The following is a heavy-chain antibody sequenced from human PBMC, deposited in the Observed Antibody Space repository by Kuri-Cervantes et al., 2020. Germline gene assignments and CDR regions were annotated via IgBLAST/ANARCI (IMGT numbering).Heavy chain of an antibody. V-gene: IGHV3-48*03. CDR2: ISSSGSTI. CDR3: ARDPTQGLYYFDY. D-gene: IGHD3/OR15-3a*01. CDR1: GFTFSSYE. J-gene: IGHJ4*02. Sequence: GGSLRLSCAASGFTFSSYEMNWVRQAPGKGLEWVSYISSSGSTIYYADSVKGRFTTSRDNAKNSLYLQMNSLRAEDTAVYYCARDPTQGLYYFDYWGQGNLVTVSS.